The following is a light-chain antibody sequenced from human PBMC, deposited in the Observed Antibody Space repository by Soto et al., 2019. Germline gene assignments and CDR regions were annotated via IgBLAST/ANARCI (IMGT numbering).Light chain of an antibody. Sequence: LTQLPGTLSFSPGETATLSCRASHGITTNYLAWYQHKIGRPPRLLIAGASSRAAGGPDRFSGSGSGTDFTLTISRLEPADSATYYCQLYGGSDLFPSGPGTKLEL. J-gene: IGKJ2*01. CDR2: GAS. V-gene: IGKV3-20*01. CDR1: HGITTNY. CDR3: QLYGGSDLFP.